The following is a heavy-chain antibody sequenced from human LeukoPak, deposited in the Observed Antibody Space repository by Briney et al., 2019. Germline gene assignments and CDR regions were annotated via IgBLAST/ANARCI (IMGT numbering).Heavy chain of an antibody. V-gene: IGHV3-43*02. J-gene: IGHJ3*02. D-gene: IGHD6-19*01. Sequence: GGSLRLSCAASGFIVDDYTMYWVRQAPGKGLEWVSLISGDGGSTYYADSVKGRFTISRDNSKNSLFLQMNSLRTEDTALYYCAKDILSEQWHDAFDIWGQGTMVTVSS. CDR3: AKDILSEQWHDAFDI. CDR2: ISGDGGST. CDR1: GFIVDDYT.